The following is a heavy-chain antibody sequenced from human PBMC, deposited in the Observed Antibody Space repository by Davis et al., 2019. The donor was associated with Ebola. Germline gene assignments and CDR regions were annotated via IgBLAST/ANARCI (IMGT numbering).Heavy chain of an antibody. CDR2: INPNSGGT. CDR3: ATGGYCSGGSCYYFDY. CDR1: RYTFPGYY. D-gene: IGHD2-15*01. V-gene: IGHV1-2*06. Sequence: ASVPVSCLASRYTFPGYYMHWVRQAPGQGLEWMGRINPNSGGTNYAQKFQGRVTMTRDTSISTAYIELTMLRSDDTAVYYCATGGYCSGGSCYYFDYWGQGTLVTVAS. J-gene: IGHJ4*02.